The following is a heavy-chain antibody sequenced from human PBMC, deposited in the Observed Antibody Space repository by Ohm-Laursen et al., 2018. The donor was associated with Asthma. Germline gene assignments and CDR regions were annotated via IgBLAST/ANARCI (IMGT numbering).Heavy chain of an antibody. Sequence: GSLRLSCSAAGFTFSSYAMSWVRQAPGKGLEWVSAISGSGGSTYYADSVKGRFTISRDNSKNTLYLQMNSLRAEDTAVYYCASLRITNTKGWGQGTLVTVSS. V-gene: IGHV3-23*01. CDR2: ISGSGGST. D-gene: IGHD3-10*01. CDR3: ASLRITNTKG. J-gene: IGHJ4*02. CDR1: GFTFSSYA.